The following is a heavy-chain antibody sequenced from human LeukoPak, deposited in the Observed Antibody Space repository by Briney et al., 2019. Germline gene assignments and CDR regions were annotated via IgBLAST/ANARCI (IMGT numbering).Heavy chain of an antibody. CDR3: ARGFRYSSGWYYFDY. CDR2: IYSGGNT. Sequence: PGGSLRLSCAASGFTVSRNYMSWVRQAPGKGLEWVSVIYSGGNTYYADSVKGRFTISRDNSKDTLYLQMNSLRAEDTAVYYCARGFRYSSGWYYFDYWGQGTLVTVSS. V-gene: IGHV3-66*01. CDR1: GFTVSRNY. J-gene: IGHJ4*02. D-gene: IGHD6-19*01.